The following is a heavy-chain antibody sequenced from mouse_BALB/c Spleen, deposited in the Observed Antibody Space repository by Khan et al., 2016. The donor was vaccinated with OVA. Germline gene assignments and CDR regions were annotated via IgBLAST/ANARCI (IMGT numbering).Heavy chain of an antibody. CDR2: ISTYYGDA. CDR1: GYTFTDYA. D-gene: IGHD3-3*01. Sequence: VQLQQSGAELVRPGVSVKISCKGSGYTFTDYAMHWVKQSHAKSLEWIGVISTYYGDASYNQKFKGKATMTVDKSSSTAYMELARLTSEDSAIYYFARGGRFAYWGQGTLVTVSA. J-gene: IGHJ3*01. V-gene: IGHV1S137*01. CDR3: ARGGRFAY.